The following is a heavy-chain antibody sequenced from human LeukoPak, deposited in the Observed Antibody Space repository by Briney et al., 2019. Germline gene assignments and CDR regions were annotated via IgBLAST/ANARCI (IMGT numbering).Heavy chain of an antibody. CDR3: AKGVGCSGGSCYYYYYMDV. V-gene: IGHV3-23*01. CDR1: GFTFSSYA. CDR2: ISGSGGST. J-gene: IGHJ6*03. D-gene: IGHD2-15*01. Sequence: GGSLRLSCAASGFTFSSYAMSWVRQAPGKGLEWVSAISGSGGSTYYADSVKGRFTISRDNSKNTLYLQMNSLRAEDTAVYYCAKGVGCSGGSCYYYYYMDVWGKGTTATVSS.